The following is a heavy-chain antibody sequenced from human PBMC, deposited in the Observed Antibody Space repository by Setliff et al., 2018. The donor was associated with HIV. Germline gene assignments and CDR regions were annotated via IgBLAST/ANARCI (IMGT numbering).Heavy chain of an antibody. Sequence: ASVKVSCKASGYIFSTSGISWVRQAPGQGLEWMGWINIKNGITNYEQKLQGRVTMTTDTSTSTAYMELRSLRSDDTAVYYCARDAPGNTEAAPDYWGQGTLVTVSS. V-gene: IGHV1-18*01. J-gene: IGHJ4*02. D-gene: IGHD6-6*01. CDR2: INIKNGIT. CDR1: GYIFSTSG. CDR3: ARDAPGNTEAAPDY.